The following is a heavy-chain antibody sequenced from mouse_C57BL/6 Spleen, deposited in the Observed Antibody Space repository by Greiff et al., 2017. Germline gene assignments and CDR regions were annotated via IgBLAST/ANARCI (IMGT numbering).Heavy chain of an antibody. CDR1: GFPFSDYY. Sequence: EVQRVESEGGLVQPGSSMKLSCTASGFPFSDYYMSLVRQAPEKGLEWVANINYDGSSTYYLASLKSRFIISRDNAKNILYLQMSSLKSEDTATYYCARRGSDSNYFYWYFDVWGTGTTVTVSS. J-gene: IGHJ1*03. CDR2: INYDGSST. D-gene: IGHD2-5*01. V-gene: IGHV5-16*02. CDR3: ARRGSDSNYFYWYFDV.